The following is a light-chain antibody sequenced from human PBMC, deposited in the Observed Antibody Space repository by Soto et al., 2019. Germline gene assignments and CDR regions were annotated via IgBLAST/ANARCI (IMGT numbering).Light chain of an antibody. CDR2: GAS. CDR1: QSVSSSY. Sequence: EIVCTHSPVTLFFSPVERATLSCRASQSVSSSYLAWYQQKPGQAPRLLIYGASSRATGIPDRFSGSGSGTDFTLTISRLEPEDFAMYYCHQYGSSPPVTFGQGTRLEIK. CDR3: HQYGSSPPVT. V-gene: IGKV3-20*01. J-gene: IGKJ5*01.